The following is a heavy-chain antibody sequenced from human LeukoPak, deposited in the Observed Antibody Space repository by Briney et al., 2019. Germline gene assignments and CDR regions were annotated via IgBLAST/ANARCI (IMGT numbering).Heavy chain of an antibody. D-gene: IGHD6-13*01. CDR2: IYYSGST. CDR1: GGSISSGDYY. J-gene: IGHJ5*02. V-gene: IGHV4-30-4*01. CDR3: ANRAAAAFPQFDP. Sequence: SETLSLTCTVSGGSISSGDYYWSWIRQPPGKGLEWIGYIYYSGSTYHNPSLKSRVTISVDTSKNQFSLKLSSVTAADTAVYYCANRAAAAFPQFDPWGQGTLVTVSS.